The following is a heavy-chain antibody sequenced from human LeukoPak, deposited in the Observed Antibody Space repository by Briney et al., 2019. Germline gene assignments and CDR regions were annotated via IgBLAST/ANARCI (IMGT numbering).Heavy chain of an antibody. D-gene: IGHD2-8*01. CDR1: GGSISSYY. Sequence: SETLSLTCTVSGGSISSYYWSWIRQPPGKGLEWIAYIYYSGSTNYNPSLKSRVTISVDTSKNQFSLKLSSVTAADTAVYYCARDRLYSGTFDYWGQGTLVTVSS. CDR3: ARDRLYSGTFDY. J-gene: IGHJ4*02. V-gene: IGHV4-59*01. CDR2: IYYSGST.